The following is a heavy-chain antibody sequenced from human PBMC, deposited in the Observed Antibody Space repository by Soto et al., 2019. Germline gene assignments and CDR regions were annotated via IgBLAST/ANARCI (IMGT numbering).Heavy chain of an antibody. Sequence: PSETLSLTCTVSGGSINNHYWSWIRQPPGKGLEWLGYVYYNGITNYNPSLKSRVTMSVDTSKNRLSLNLTSLTAADTAIYYCTRLEGRATISYYFDYWGQGALVTVSS. CDR2: VYYNGIT. CDR3: TRLEGRATISYYFDY. J-gene: IGHJ4*02. V-gene: IGHV4-59*11. D-gene: IGHD1-1*01. CDR1: GGSINNHY.